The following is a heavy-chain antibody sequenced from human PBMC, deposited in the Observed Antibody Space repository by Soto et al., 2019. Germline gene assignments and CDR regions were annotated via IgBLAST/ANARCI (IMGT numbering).Heavy chain of an antibody. CDR3: ARGREIFGAVTPFEY. J-gene: IGHJ4*02. Sequence: SETLSLTCAVYGAPFSGYYWTWIRQPPGKGLEWIGEINHTGSTKYNPSLKSRVTISLDTSKNQFALSLRSVTAADTAVYYCARGREIFGAVTPFEYWGQGTQVTVSS. D-gene: IGHD3-3*01. CDR2: INHTGST. V-gene: IGHV4-34*01. CDR1: GAPFSGYY.